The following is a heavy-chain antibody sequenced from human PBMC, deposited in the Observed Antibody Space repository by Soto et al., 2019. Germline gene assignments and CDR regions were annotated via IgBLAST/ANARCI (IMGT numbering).Heavy chain of an antibody. D-gene: IGHD5-18*01. CDR2: ISGSGGST. J-gene: IGHJ4*02. CDR1: GFTFSSYA. Sequence: EVQLLESGGGLVQPGGSLRLSCAASGFTFSSYAMSWVRQAPGKGLEWVSAISGSGGSTYYADSVKGRFTISRDNSNVTLDLQGNTLRAEDTAVYYCVKARYSYGLLDYWGQGTLVTVSS. V-gene: IGHV3-23*01. CDR3: VKARYSYGLLDY.